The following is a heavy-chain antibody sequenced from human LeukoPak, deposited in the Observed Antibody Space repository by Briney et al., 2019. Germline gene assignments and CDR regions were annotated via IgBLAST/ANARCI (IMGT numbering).Heavy chain of an antibody. Sequence: PGGSLRLSCAASGFTFSSYWMSWVRQAPGKGLEWVANIKQDGSETYYADPVKGRFAISRDNAKNSLYLQLNSLRAEDTAVYYCARVVGQWLAHSFDNWGQGTLVTVSS. CDR2: IKQDGSET. J-gene: IGHJ4*02. CDR1: GFTFSSYW. CDR3: ARVVGQWLAHSFDN. D-gene: IGHD6-19*01. V-gene: IGHV3-7*01.